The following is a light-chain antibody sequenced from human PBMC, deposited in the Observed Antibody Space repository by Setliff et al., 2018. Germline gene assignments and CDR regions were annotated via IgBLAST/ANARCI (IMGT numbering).Light chain of an antibody. J-gene: IGLJ1*01. CDR1: SSDVGAYNY. CDR3: SSYAASYNPYV. V-gene: IGLV2-8*01. Sequence: QSVLIQPPSASGSPGQSLTISCTGTSSDVGAYNYVSWYQQHPGKAPKLMIYEVTKRPSGVPDRFSGSKSGNTASLTVSGLQADDEADYYCSSYAASYNPYVFGTGTKVTVL. CDR2: EVT.